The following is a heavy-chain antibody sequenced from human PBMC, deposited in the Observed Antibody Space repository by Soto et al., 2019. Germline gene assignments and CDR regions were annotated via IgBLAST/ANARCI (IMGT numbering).Heavy chain of an antibody. CDR2: VFHTGGT. CDR3: ARVFASGSGWMYYFDF. V-gene: IGHV4-4*02. Sequence: QVQLQESGPGLVKPSETLSLTCTVSSDSIAGENWWSWVRQPPGLGLEWIGEVFHTGGTNYNPSLKSPVTMEVDKPKNQFTLKLIPATAADSAVYYCARVFASGSGWMYYFDFWGQGTLVSVSS. J-gene: IGHJ4*02. D-gene: IGHD6-19*01. CDR1: SDSIAGENW.